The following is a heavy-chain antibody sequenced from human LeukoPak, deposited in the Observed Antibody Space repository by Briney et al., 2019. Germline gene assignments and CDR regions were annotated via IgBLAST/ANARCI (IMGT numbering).Heavy chain of an antibody. J-gene: IGHJ4*02. CDR2: INPKSGGT. V-gene: IGHV1-2*02. D-gene: IGHD6-6*01. CDR3: ANSPGAARTPFDY. Sequence: ASVKVSCKASGYTFSSYHIHWVRQAPGQGLEWMGWINPKSGGTNYAQKFRGRVTMTRDTSISTAYMELSRLRSDDTAVYYSANSPGAARTPFDYWGQGTLVTVSS. CDR1: GYTFSSYH.